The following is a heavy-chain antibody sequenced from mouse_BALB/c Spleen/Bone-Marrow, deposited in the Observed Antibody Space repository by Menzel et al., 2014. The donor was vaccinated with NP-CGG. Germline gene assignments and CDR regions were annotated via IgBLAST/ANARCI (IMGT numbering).Heavy chain of an antibody. CDR3: ARGYQRILAY. V-gene: IGHV1-7*01. Sequence: QVQLKESGAELAKPRASVKMSCKASGYTFTNYWMHWVKQRPGQGLEWIGYINPSTGYTEYNQKFKDKATLTADKSSSTAYMQLSSLTSEDSAVYYCARGYQRILAYWGQGALVTVSA. J-gene: IGHJ3*01. CDR2: INPSTGYT. CDR1: GYTFTNYW.